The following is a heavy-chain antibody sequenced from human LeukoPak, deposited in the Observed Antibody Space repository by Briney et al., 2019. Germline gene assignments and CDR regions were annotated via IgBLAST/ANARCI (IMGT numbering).Heavy chain of an antibody. D-gene: IGHD2/OR15-2a*01. J-gene: IGHJ3*02. V-gene: IGHV4-34*01. CDR2: INHSGST. CDR1: GGSFSGYY. Sequence: SETLSLTCAVYGGSFSGYYWSWIRQPPGKGLEWSGEINHSGSTNYNPSLKSRVTISVDTSKNQFSLKLSSVTAADTAVYYCARGSMAPRAFDIWGQGTMVTVSS. CDR3: ARGSMAPRAFDI.